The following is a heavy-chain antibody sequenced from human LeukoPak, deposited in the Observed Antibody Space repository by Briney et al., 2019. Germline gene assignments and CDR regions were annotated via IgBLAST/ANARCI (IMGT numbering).Heavy chain of an antibody. CDR2: ISAYNGNT. D-gene: IGHD3-16*01. CDR1: GYTFTSYG. J-gene: IGHJ4*02. V-gene: IGHV1-18*04. Sequence: ASVKVSCKASGYTFTSYGISWVRQAPGQGLEWMGWISAYNGNTNYAQKLQGRVTMTTDTSASTAYMEPRSLRSDDTAVYYCARVGLGGKGENHVDYWGQGTLVTVSS. CDR3: ARVGLGGKGENHVDY.